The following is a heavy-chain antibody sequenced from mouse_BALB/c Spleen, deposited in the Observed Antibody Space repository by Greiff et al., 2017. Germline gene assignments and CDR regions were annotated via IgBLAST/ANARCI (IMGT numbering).Heavy chain of an antibody. J-gene: IGHJ4*01. CDR3: ARGDYYGSSPLGY. Sequence: EVQLQQSGPELVKPGASVKISCKASGYSFTGYYMHWVKQSHVKSLEWIGRINPYNGATSYNQNFKDKASLTVDKSSSTAYMELHSLTSEDSAVYYCARGDYYGSSPLGYWGQGTSVTVSS. V-gene: IGHV1-31*01. D-gene: IGHD1-1*01. CDR2: INPYNGAT. CDR1: GYSFTGYY.